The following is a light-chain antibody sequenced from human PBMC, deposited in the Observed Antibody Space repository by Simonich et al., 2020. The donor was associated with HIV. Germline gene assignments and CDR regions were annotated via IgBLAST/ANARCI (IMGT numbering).Light chain of an antibody. CDR2: GNS. V-gene: IGLV1-40*01. CDR1: SSNIGAGYD. CDR3: SSYTSSSTWV. Sequence: QSVLTQPPSVSGAPGQRVTISCTGSSSNIGAGYDVHWYQQLPGTAPKLLIYGNSKRPSGVPDRFSGSKSGTSASLAITGLQAEDEADYYCSSYTSSSTWVFGGGTKLTVL. J-gene: IGLJ3*02.